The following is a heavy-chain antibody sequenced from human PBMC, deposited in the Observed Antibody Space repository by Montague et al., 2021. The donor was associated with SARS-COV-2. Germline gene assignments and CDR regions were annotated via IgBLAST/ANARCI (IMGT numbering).Heavy chain of an antibody. D-gene: IGHD4-23*01. J-gene: IGHJ4*02. V-gene: IGHV3-33*01. CDR3: ARDLATVVTQEVGDY. Sequence: SLRLSCAASGFTFSSYGMHWVRQAPGKGLEWVAVISYDGSNKYYADSVKGRFTISRDNSKNTLYLQMNSLRAEDTAVYYCARDLATVVTQEVGDYWGQGTLVTVSS. CDR2: ISYDGSNK. CDR1: GFTFSSYG.